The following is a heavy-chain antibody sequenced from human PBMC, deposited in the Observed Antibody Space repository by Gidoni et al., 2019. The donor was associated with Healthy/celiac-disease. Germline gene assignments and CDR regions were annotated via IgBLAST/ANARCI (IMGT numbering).Heavy chain of an antibody. J-gene: IGHJ6*02. CDR3: ARELPPYYYYGMDV. V-gene: IGHV3-7*01. CDR2: IKQDGREK. D-gene: IGHD1-26*01. CDR1: GFPFSSYW. Sequence: EVQLVESGGGLVQPGGSLRLSCAASGFPFSSYWMSWVRQAPGKGLEWVANIKQDGREKYYVDSVKGRFTISRDNAKNSLYLQMNSLRVEDTAVYYCARELPPYYYYGMDVWGQGTTVTVSS.